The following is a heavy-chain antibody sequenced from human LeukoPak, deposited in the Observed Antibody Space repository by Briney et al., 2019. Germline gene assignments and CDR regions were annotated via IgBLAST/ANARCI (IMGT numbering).Heavy chain of an antibody. CDR1: GLIVRSNY. Sequence: PGGSLRLSCAASGLIVRSNYMTWVRQAPGKGLEWVSSISSSNSYIYYADSVKGRFTISRDNAKNSLYLQMNSLRAEDTAVYYCAREGGSYRRIMPFDYWGQGTLVTVSS. D-gene: IGHD1-26*01. V-gene: IGHV3-21*01. CDR2: ISSSNSYI. CDR3: AREGGSYRRIMPFDY. J-gene: IGHJ4*02.